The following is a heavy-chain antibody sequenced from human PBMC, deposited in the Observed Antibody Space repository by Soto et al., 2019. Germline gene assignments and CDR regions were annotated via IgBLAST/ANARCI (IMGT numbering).Heavy chain of an antibody. CDR3: ARVDQDYGDYHGYFDY. Sequence: SETLSLTCTVSGGSISSYYWSWIRQPPGKGLEWIGYIYYSGSTNYNPSLKSRVTISVDTSKNQFSLKLSSVTAADTAVYYCARVDQDYGDYHGYFDYWGQGTLVTVSS. CDR1: GGSISSYY. CDR2: IYYSGST. D-gene: IGHD4-17*01. J-gene: IGHJ4*02. V-gene: IGHV4-59*01.